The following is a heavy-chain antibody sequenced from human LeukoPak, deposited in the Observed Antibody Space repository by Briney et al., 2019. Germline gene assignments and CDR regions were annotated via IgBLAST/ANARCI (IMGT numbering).Heavy chain of an antibody. D-gene: IGHD3-10*01. V-gene: IGHV4-39*07. CDR2: IYYSGST. J-gene: IGHJ4*02. CDR3: ARTTEDMVRGPQHYFDY. Sequence: PSETLSLTCTVSGGSISSSSYYWGWIRQPPGKGLEWIGSIYYSGSTYYNPSLKSRVTISVDTSKNQFSLKLSSVTAADTAVYYCARTTEDMVRGPQHYFDYWGQGTLVTVSS. CDR1: GGSISSSSYY.